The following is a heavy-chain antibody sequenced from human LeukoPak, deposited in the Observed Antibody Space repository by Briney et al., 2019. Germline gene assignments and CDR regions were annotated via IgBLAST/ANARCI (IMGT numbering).Heavy chain of an antibody. CDR1: GYTFTSYG. J-gene: IGHJ4*02. Sequence: GASVKVSCKPSGYTFTSYGISWVRQAPGQGLEWMGWISAYNGNTNYAQKLQGRVTMTTDTATSTAYMELRILRSDDTAVYYCARDTPVGDSVLLLTILDSSGYLDDWGQGTLVTVSS. CDR3: ARDTPVGDSVLLLTILDSSGYLDD. D-gene: IGHD3-22*01. CDR2: ISAYNGNT. V-gene: IGHV1-18*01.